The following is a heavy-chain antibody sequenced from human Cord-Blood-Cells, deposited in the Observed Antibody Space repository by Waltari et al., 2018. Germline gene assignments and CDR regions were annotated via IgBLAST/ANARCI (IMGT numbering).Heavy chain of an antibody. D-gene: IGHD6-13*01. CDR3: ARDPSSSSWYWYFDL. V-gene: IGHV4-4*07. CDR2: IYTSGST. CDR1: GGSISSYY. Sequence: QVQLQESGPGLVTPSETLSLTCTVSGGSISSYYWSWIRQPAGKGLEWIGRIYTSGSTNYNPSLKSRVTMSVDTSKNQFSLKLSSVTAADTAVYYCARDPSSSSWYWYFDLWGRGTLVTVSS. J-gene: IGHJ2*01.